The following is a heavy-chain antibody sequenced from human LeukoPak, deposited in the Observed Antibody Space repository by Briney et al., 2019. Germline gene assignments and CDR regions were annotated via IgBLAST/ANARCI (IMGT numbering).Heavy chain of an antibody. V-gene: IGHV3-21*01. CDR2: ISSSSSYI. J-gene: IGHJ4*02. Sequence: GGSLRLSCAASGFTFSSYSMNWVRQAPGKGLEWVSSISSSSSYIYYADSVKGRFTISRDNAKNSLYLQMNSLRAEDTAAYYCARPGHDSSGYYPFDYWGQGTLVTVSS. CDR3: ARPGHDSSGYYPFDY. CDR1: GFTFSSYS. D-gene: IGHD3-22*01.